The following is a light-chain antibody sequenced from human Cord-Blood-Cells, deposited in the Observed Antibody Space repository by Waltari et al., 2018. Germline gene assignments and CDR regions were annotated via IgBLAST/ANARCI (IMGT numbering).Light chain of an antibody. Sequence: IVLTQSPATPSLSPGERATLACRASQSVSSYLAWYQQKPGQAPRLLIYDASNRATGIPARFSGSGSGTDFTLTISSLEPEDFAVYYCQQRSNWPRTFGQGTKVEIK. CDR1: QSVSSY. V-gene: IGKV3-11*01. CDR3: QQRSNWPRT. J-gene: IGKJ1*01. CDR2: DAS.